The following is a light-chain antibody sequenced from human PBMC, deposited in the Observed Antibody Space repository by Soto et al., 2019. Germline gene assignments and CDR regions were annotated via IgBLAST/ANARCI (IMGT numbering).Light chain of an antibody. Sequence: QSALTQPASVSGSPGQSITISCTGTSSDVGSYNLVSWYQQHPGNAPMLMIYEGTKRPSGVSNRFSGSKSGNTASLTISGLQAEDEDDYYCCSYAGSSTYVFGTGTKLTVL. CDR1: SSDVGSYNL. J-gene: IGLJ1*01. V-gene: IGLV2-23*01. CDR2: EGT. CDR3: CSYAGSSTYV.